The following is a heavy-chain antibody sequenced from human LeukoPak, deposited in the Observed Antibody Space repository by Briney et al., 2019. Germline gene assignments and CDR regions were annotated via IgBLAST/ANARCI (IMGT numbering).Heavy chain of an antibody. CDR3: AKVPGYSSSYRSAFDI. Sequence: GGSLRLSCAASGFTFSSYAMHWVRQAPGKGLEWVAVIWYDGSNKYYADSVKGRFTISRDNSKNTLYLQMNSLRAEDTAVYYCAKVPGYSSSYRSAFDIWGQGTMVTVSS. D-gene: IGHD6-13*01. J-gene: IGHJ3*02. CDR2: IWYDGSNK. V-gene: IGHV3-30*02. CDR1: GFTFSSYA.